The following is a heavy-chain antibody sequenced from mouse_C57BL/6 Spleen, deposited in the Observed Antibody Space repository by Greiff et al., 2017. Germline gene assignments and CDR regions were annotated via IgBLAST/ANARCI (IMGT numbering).Heavy chain of an antibody. V-gene: IGHV14-2*01. CDR3: ARTDYGSSSWFAY. J-gene: IGHJ3*01. Sequence: VHVKQSGAELVKPGASVKLSCTASGFNIKDYYMHWVKQRTEQGLEWIGRIDPEDGETKYAPKFQGKATMTADTSSNTAYLQLSSLTSEDTAVYYCARTDYGSSSWFAYWGQGTLVTVSA. D-gene: IGHD1-1*01. CDR2: IDPEDGET. CDR1: GFNIKDYY.